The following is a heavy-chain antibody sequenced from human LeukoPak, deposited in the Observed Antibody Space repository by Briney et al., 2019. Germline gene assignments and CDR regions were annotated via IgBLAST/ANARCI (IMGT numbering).Heavy chain of an antibody. D-gene: IGHD6-19*01. Sequence: GGSLRLSCAASGFTVSSNYMSWVRQAPGKGLEWVSVIYSGGSTYYADSVKGRFTISRDNSKNTLYLQMNSLRAEVTAVYYCARGQAVGRIAVAGGYFDYWGQGTLVTVSS. J-gene: IGHJ4*02. V-gene: IGHV3-53*01. CDR3: ARGQAVGRIAVAGGYFDY. CDR2: IYSGGST. CDR1: GFTVSSNY.